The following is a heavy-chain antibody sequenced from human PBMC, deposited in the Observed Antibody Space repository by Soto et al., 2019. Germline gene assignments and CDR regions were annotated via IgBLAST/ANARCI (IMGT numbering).Heavy chain of an antibody. CDR1: GGTFSSYA. J-gene: IGHJ3*02. CDR3: ARDGGDAPPMNDAFDI. CDR2: IIPIFGTA. Sequence: QVQLVQSGAEVKKPGSSVEVSCKASGGTFSSYAISWVRQAPGQGLEWMGGIIPIFGTANYAQKFQGRVTITADESTSTAYMELSSLRSEDTAVYYCARDGGDAPPMNDAFDIWGQGTMVTVSS. V-gene: IGHV1-69*01. D-gene: IGHD2-21*02.